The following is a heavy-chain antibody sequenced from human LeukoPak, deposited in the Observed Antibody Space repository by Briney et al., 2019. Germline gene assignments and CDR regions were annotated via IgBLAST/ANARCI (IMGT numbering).Heavy chain of an antibody. D-gene: IGHD3-22*01. CDR2: INPSGGST. V-gene: IGHV1-46*01. Sequence: ASVTVSCKASGGTFSSYAISWVRQAPGQGLEWMGIINPSGGSTSYAQKFQGRVTMTRDTSTSTVYMELSSLRSEDTAVYYCARVHDSSGYYYSAVFDYWGQGTLVTVSS. J-gene: IGHJ4*02. CDR3: ARVHDSSGYYYSAVFDY. CDR1: GGTFSSYA.